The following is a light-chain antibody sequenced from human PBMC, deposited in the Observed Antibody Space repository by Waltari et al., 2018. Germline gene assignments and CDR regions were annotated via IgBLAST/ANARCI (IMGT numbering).Light chain of an antibody. CDR2: QAS. V-gene: IGKV1-5*03. CDR1: ESVPRR. J-gene: IGKJ1*01. CDR3: LQFHRSWT. Sequence: DIQMTQSPSILSASVGETVTISCRASESVPRRLAWYQQQPGKAPKLLIYQASLLESGVPSRFSGSGSGTEFTLTISSLQPEDFATYFCLQFHRSWTFGQGTKVEIK.